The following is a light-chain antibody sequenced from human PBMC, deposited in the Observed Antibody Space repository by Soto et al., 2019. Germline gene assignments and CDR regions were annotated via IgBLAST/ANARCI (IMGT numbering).Light chain of an antibody. CDR1: QSVNFY. CDR3: QQYNNWPPIN. Sequence: EIVLTQSPATLSLSPGEIATLSCSASQSVNFYLAWYQQKPGQAPRLLIYGASTRATGIPARFSGSGSGTEFTLTISSLQSEDFAVYYCQQYNNWPPINFGQGTRLEIK. J-gene: IGKJ5*01. V-gene: IGKV3D-15*01. CDR2: GAS.